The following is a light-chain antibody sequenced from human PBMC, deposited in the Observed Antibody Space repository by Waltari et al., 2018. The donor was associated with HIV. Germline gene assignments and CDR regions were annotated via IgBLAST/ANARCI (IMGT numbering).Light chain of an antibody. Sequence: QSVLTQPPSASGTPGQRVTISCSGSSSSIGSNTVNWYQQLPGTAPKLLIYSNNHRPSGVPERVSGSKSGTSASLAISGLQSEDEADYYCASWDDSLNGRVFGGGTKLTVL. V-gene: IGLV1-44*01. CDR1: SSSIGSNT. CDR3: ASWDDSLNGRV. J-gene: IGLJ3*02. CDR2: SNN.